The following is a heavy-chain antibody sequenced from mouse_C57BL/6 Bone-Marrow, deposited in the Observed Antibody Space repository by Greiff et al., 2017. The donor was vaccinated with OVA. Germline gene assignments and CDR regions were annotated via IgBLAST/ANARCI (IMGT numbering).Heavy chain of an antibody. CDR3: AGCGLGHMDY. J-gene: IGHJ4*01. V-gene: IGHV1-55*01. CDR1: GYTFTSYW. CDR2: IYHGTGST. Sequence: VQLQQPGAELVKPGASVKMSCKASGYTFTSYWITWVKQRPGKGLEWIGDIYHGTGSTNYNEKFKGKATLTVDTSSSTAYMQLRSLASEGSAVYYCAGCGLGHMDYWGQGTSVTVSS.